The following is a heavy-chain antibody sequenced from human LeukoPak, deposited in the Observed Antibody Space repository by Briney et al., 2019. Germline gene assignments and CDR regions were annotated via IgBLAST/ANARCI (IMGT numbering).Heavy chain of an antibody. V-gene: IGHV3-33*01. J-gene: IGHJ3*02. CDR3: ARDKLTGNAFDI. CDR1: GFTFSNYG. D-gene: IGHD3-10*01. Sequence: GGSLRLSCAASGFTFSNYGMHWVRQAPGKGLEWVTIIGYNGSNKYYADSVKGRFTISRDNSKNTLFLQMNSLRAEDTAVYYCARDKLTGNAFDIWGQGSMVTVSS. CDR2: IGYNGSNK.